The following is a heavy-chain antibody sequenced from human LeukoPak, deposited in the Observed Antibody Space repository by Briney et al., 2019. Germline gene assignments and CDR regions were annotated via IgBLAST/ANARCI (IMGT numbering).Heavy chain of an antibody. Sequence: PGGSLRLSCAASGFTFSSYGMHWVRQAPGKGLEWVAVMSYDGSNKYYADSVKGRFTISRDNSKNTLYLQMNSLRAEDTAVYYCAKDSSSFELDYWGQGTLVTVSS. CDR1: GFTFSSYG. CDR3: AKDSSSFELDY. J-gene: IGHJ4*02. V-gene: IGHV3-30*18. D-gene: IGHD6-6*01. CDR2: MSYDGSNK.